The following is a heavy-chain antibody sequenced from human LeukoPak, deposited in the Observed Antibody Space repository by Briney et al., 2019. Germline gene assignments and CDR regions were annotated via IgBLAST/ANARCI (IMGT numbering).Heavy chain of an antibody. Sequence: GGSPRLSCAVSGITLSNYGMSWVRQAPGKGLEWVSAISGSGGSTYYADSVKGRFTISRDNSKNTLYLQMNSLRAEDTAVYYCAKGKNSGSYYIFDYWGQGTLVTVSS. CDR1: GITLSNYG. V-gene: IGHV3-23*01. CDR3: AKGKNSGSYYIFDY. J-gene: IGHJ4*02. D-gene: IGHD3-10*01. CDR2: ISGSGGST.